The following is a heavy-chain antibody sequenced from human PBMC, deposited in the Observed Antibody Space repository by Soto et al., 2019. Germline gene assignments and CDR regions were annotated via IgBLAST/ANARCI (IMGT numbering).Heavy chain of an antibody. CDR1: GYSFTSYW. CDR3: TRRGKDSYYYAXDV. Sequence: PGESLKISCKGSGYSFTSYWIGWVRQMPGKGLEWMGIIFPGDSDTRYSPSFQGQVTFSADKSISTAYLQWSSLKASDTAIYYCTRRGKDSYYYAXDVWGQGTTVTVSS. J-gene: IGHJ6*02. CDR2: IFPGDSDT. V-gene: IGHV5-51*01.